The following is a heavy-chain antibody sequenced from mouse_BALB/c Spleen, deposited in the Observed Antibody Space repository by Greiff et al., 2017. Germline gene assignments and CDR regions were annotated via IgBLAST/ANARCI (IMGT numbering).Heavy chain of an antibody. Sequence: EVKLQESGPGLVKPSQSLSLTCTVTGYSITSDYAWNWIRQFPGNKLEWMGYISYSGSTSYNPSLKSRISITRDTSKNQFFLQLNSVTTEDTATYYCARSYYDGYYEGFDYWGQGTTLTVSS. CDR2: ISYSGST. CDR3: ARSYYDGYYEGFDY. V-gene: IGHV3-2*02. J-gene: IGHJ2*01. CDR1: GYSITSDYA. D-gene: IGHD2-3*01.